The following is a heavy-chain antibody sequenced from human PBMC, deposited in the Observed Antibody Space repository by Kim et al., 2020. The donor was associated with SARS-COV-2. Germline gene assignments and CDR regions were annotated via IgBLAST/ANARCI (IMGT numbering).Heavy chain of an antibody. Sequence: SETLSLTCAVYGGSSSGYYWSWIRQPPGKGLEWIGEINHSGSTNYNPSLKSRVTISVDTSKNQFSLKLSSVTAADTAVYYCARVLGWSSSWCFDYWGQGTLVTVSS. D-gene: IGHD6-13*01. CDR2: INHSGST. J-gene: IGHJ4*02. CDR3: ARVLGWSSSWCFDY. V-gene: IGHV4-34*01. CDR1: GGSSSGYY.